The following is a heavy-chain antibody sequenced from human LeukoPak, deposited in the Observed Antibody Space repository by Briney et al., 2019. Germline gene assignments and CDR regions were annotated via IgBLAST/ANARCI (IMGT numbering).Heavy chain of an antibody. D-gene: IGHD3-22*01. CDR2: ISSSSSYT. CDR3: ARERLSTYYYDSSGSEDLDY. Sequence: GGSLRLSCAASGFTLSDYYMSWIRQAPGKGLEWVSYISSSSSYTNYADSVKGRFTISRDNAKNSLYLQMNSLRAEDTAVYYCARERLSTYYYDSSGSEDLDYWGQGTLVTVSS. V-gene: IGHV3-11*05. J-gene: IGHJ4*02. CDR1: GFTLSDYY.